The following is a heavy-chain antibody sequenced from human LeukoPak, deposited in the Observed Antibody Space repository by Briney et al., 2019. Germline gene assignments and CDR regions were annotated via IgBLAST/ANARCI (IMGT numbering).Heavy chain of an antibody. Sequence: GGSLRLSCGASGFTFSGHGINWVRQAPGKGLEWVSAISGSGGSTYYADSVKGRVTISRDNSKNTLYLQVNSLRVEDTAVYYCAKDRLGAMMYFDFWGQGTLVTVSS. V-gene: IGHV3-23*01. CDR2: ISGSGGST. J-gene: IGHJ4*02. D-gene: IGHD1-26*01. CDR1: GFTFSGHG. CDR3: AKDRLGAMMYFDF.